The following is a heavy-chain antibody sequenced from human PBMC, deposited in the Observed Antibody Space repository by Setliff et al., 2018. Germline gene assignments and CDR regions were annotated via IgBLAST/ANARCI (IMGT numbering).Heavy chain of an antibody. V-gene: IGHV4-39*01. CDR3: ARQNYNFWSGYYTPHYYYYYMDV. J-gene: IGHJ6*03. CDR1: GGSLRSNF. Sequence: SETLSLTCTVSGGSLRSNFWGWIRQPPGKGLEWIGSTYYSGDTSYNPSLKSRVTISVDTSKNQFSLKLSSVTAADTAVYYCARQNYNFWSGYYTPHYYYYYMDVWGKGTTVTVSS. D-gene: IGHD3-3*01. CDR2: TYYSGDT.